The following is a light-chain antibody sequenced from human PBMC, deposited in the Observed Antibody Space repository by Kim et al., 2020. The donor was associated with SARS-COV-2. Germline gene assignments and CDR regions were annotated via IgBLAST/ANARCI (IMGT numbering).Light chain of an antibody. CDR3: QQRTNWPLT. Sequence: VSPGERATRSCRASQSVSRYLAWYQQKAGQAPRLLIYDASTRATVIPARCSASGSGTDFTLTISSLEPEDFAVYYCQQRTNWPLTFGGGTKVDIK. V-gene: IGKV3-11*01. CDR1: QSVSRY. CDR2: DAS. J-gene: IGKJ4*01.